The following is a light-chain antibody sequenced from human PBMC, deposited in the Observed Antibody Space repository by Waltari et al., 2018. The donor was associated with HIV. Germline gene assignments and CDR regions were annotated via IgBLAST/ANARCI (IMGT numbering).Light chain of an antibody. CDR3: QQSYTTPRT. V-gene: IGKV1-39*01. J-gene: IGKJ1*01. CDR1: QDIGSY. Sequence: DIQMTQSPSSLSASVGDRITISCRASQDIGSYLNLYRHRPGTAPQLLIYVASNLQTGVPSRFRASGSGTEFSLSIDGLQRDDFATYFCQQSYTTPRTFGLGTEVE. CDR2: VAS.